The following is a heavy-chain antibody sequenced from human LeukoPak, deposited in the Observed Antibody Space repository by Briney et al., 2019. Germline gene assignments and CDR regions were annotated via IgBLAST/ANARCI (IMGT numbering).Heavy chain of an antibody. D-gene: IGHD2-2*01. CDR3: AREIVVVPAAMPGLCYMDV. CDR2: IYHSGST. Sequence: PSETLSLTCAVYGYSISSGYYWGWIRQPPGKGLEWIGSIYHSGSTYYNPSLKSRVTISVDTSKNQFSLKLSSVTAADTAVYYCAREIVVVPAAMPGLCYMDVGGKGTTVTVSS. V-gene: IGHV4-38-2*02. CDR1: GYSISSGYY. J-gene: IGHJ6*03.